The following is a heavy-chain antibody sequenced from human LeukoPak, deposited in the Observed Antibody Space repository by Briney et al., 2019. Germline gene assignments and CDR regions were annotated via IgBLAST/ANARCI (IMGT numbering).Heavy chain of an antibody. CDR2: IKQDGSEK. J-gene: IGHJ4*02. Sequence: GGSLRLSCAASGFTFSSYWMSWVRQAPGKGLEGVANIKQDGSEKYYVDSVKGRFTISRDNAKNSLYLQMNSLRAEDTAVYYCARDTSGYDYRFDYWGQGPLVTVSS. V-gene: IGHV3-7*01. CDR1: GFTFSSYW. CDR3: ARDTSGYDYRFDY. D-gene: IGHD5-12*01.